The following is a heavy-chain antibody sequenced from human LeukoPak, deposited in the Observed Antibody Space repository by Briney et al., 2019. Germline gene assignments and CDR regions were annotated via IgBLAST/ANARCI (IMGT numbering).Heavy chain of an antibody. V-gene: IGHV3-74*01. CDR3: ARRDYYGSGSYYPLRH. J-gene: IGHJ4*02. Sequence: GGSLRLSCAASGFTFSSYWMHWVRQAPGKGLVWVSRINSDGSSTSYADSVKGRFTISRDNAKNTLYLQMNSLRAEDTAVYYCARRDYYGSGSYYPLRHWGQGTLVTVSS. CDR2: INSDGSST. D-gene: IGHD3-10*01. CDR1: GFTFSSYW.